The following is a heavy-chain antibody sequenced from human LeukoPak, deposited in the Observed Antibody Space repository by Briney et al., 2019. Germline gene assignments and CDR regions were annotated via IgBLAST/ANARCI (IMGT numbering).Heavy chain of an antibody. CDR1: GFTFSSYV. V-gene: IGHV3-30*14. CDR3: ARDRERYFDWLVDY. Sequence: PGGSLRLSCAASGFTFSSYVMHWVRQAPGKGLEWVAIISYDGSNEYYADSVKGRFTISRDNSKNTLYLQMGSLRAEDMAVYYCARDRERYFDWLVDYWGQGTLVTVSS. D-gene: IGHD3-9*01. CDR2: ISYDGSNE. J-gene: IGHJ4*02.